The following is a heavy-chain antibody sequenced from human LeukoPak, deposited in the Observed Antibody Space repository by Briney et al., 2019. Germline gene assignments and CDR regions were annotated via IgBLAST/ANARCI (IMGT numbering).Heavy chain of an antibody. CDR2: ISWNSGSI. J-gene: IGHJ3*02. V-gene: IGHV3-9*01. CDR3: AKDTPQFGAFDI. Sequence: GRSLRLSCAASGFTFDDYAMHWVRQAPGKGLEWVSGISWNSGSIGYADSVKGRFTISRDNAKNSLYLQMNSLRAEDTALYYCAKDTPQFGAFDIRGQGTMVTVSS. CDR1: GFTFDDYA. D-gene: IGHD3-10*01.